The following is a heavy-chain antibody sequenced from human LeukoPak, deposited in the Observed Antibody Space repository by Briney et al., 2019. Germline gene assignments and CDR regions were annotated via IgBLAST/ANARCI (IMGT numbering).Heavy chain of an antibody. Sequence: GRSLRLSCEASGFTFSDYSMNWVRQAPGKGLEWISYIGIDSGNTNYADSVKGRFTISGDKAKNSLYLQMNSLRVEDTAVYYCARDYKYAFDNWGQGTLVTVSS. D-gene: IGHD5-24*01. CDR1: GFTFSDYS. J-gene: IGHJ4*02. V-gene: IGHV3-48*01. CDR2: IGIDSGNT. CDR3: ARDYKYAFDN.